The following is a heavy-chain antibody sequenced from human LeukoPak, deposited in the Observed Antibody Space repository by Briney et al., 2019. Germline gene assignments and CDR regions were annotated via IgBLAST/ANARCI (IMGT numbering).Heavy chain of an antibody. D-gene: IGHD6-13*01. Sequence: GASVKVSCKASGYTFTGYYMHWVRQAPGQGLEGMGWINPNSGGTNYAQKFQGWVTMTRDTSISTAYMELSRLRSDDTAVYYCAREYSSSSPSFDPWGQGTLVTVSS. CDR2: INPNSGGT. J-gene: IGHJ5*02. CDR1: GYTFTGYY. CDR3: AREYSSSSPSFDP. V-gene: IGHV1-2*04.